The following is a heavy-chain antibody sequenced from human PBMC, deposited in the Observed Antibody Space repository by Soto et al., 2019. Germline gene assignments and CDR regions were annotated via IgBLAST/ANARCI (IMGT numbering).Heavy chain of an antibody. V-gene: IGHV1-2*04. J-gene: IGHJ4*02. D-gene: IGHD3-9*01. Sequence: QVQLVQSGAEVKKPGASVKVSCATSGYTFTGYFIHWVRQAPGQGLEWMGWINPNSGAADYSQQFQDWVTLTRETSISTVYMELRRLRSDDTAVYFCTRGSDTLTSPGAYWGQGTLVTVSS. CDR2: INPNSGAA. CDR1: GYTFTGYF. CDR3: TRGSDTLTSPGAY.